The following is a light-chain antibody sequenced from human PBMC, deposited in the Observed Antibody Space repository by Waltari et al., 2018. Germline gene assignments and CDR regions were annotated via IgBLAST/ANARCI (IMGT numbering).Light chain of an antibody. CDR3: QTGGHGTWV. CDR2: VNSDGSH. Sequence: QLVVTQSPSASASLGASVKLTCTLSSGHSRNLTAQLQQQPEKGPRYLMKVNSDGSHSRGDEIPDRFSGSSSGAERYLTISSLQAEDEADYYCQTGGHGTWVFGGGTKLTVL. J-gene: IGLJ3*02. CDR1: SGHSRNL. V-gene: IGLV4-69*01.